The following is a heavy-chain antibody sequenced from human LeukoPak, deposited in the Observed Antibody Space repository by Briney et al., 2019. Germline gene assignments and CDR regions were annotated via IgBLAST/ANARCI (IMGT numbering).Heavy chain of an antibody. J-gene: IGHJ4*02. D-gene: IGHD5-12*01. CDR1: GFTLDDYA. Sequence: PGRSLRLSCAASGFTLDDYAMHWVRQAPGKGLEWVSGISWNSGSIGYADSVKGRFTISRDNAKNSLYLQMNSLRAEDTALYYCAKGYSGYDPYFDYWGQGTLVTVSS. CDR3: AKGYSGYDPYFDY. CDR2: ISWNSGSI. V-gene: IGHV3-9*01.